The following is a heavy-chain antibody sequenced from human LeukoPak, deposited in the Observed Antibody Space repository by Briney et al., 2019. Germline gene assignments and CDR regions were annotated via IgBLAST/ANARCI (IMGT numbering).Heavy chain of an antibody. CDR2: TYYRSKWYN. Sequence: SQTLSLTCAISGDSVSSNSAVWNWIRQSPSRGLEWLGRTYYRSKWYNDYAVSVKSRITINPDTSKNQFSLQLNSVAPEDTAVYYCARVGQRMAAAGDYYFYMDVWGKGTTVTISS. D-gene: IGHD6-13*01. V-gene: IGHV6-1*01. CDR3: ARVGQRMAAAGDYYFYMDV. J-gene: IGHJ6*03. CDR1: GDSVSSNSAV.